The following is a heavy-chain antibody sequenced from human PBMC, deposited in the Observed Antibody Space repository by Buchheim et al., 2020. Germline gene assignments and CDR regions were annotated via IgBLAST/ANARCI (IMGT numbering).Heavy chain of an antibody. Sequence: EVQLLESGGGLVQPGGSLRLSCAASGFTFSSYAMSWVRQAPGKGLEWVSAISGSGGSTYYADSVKGRFTISRDNSKNTLYLQMNSLRAEDTAVYYCAKVGYGSGSYRLSGWCDPWGQGTL. D-gene: IGHD3-10*01. CDR1: GFTFSSYA. CDR3: AKVGYGSGSYRLSGWCDP. V-gene: IGHV3-23*01. CDR2: ISGSGGST. J-gene: IGHJ5*02.